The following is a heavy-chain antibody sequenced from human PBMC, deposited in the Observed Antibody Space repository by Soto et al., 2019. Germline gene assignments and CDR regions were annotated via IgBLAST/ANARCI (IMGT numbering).Heavy chain of an antibody. Sequence: QVQLVESGGSVVQPGRSLRLSCAASGFTFSSYGMHWVRQAPGKGLERVAVIWYDGSNKYYADSVKGRFTISRDNSKNTLYLQMNSLRAEDTAVYYCARGAVDYYYYYMDVWGKGTTVTVSS. CDR3: ARGAVDYYYYYMDV. CDR2: IWYDGSNK. CDR1: GFTFSSYG. V-gene: IGHV3-33*01. J-gene: IGHJ6*03.